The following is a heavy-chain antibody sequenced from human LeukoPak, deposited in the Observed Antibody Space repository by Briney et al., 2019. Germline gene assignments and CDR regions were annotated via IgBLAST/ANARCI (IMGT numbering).Heavy chain of an antibody. CDR1: GGSFSGYY. V-gene: IGHV4-30-4*08. CDR2: IYYSGST. CDR3: ARVWYGSGSYYNLGYYYGMDV. Sequence: PSETLSLTCAVYGGSFSGYYWSWIRQPPGKGLEWIGYIYYSGSTYYNPSLKSRVTISVDTSKNQFSLKLSSVTAADTAVYYCARVWYGSGSYYNLGYYYGMDVWGQGTTVTVSS. J-gene: IGHJ6*02. D-gene: IGHD3-10*01.